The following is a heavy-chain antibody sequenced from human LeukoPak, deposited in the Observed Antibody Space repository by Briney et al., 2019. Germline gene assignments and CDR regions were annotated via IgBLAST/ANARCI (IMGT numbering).Heavy chain of an antibody. Sequence: GGSLRLSCAASGFTFSSYVMHWVRQAPGKGLEWVAFIRYDGSNKYYADSVKGRFTISRDNSKNTLYLQMNSLRAEDTAVYYCAKDRGLAAAGTYYYYYYMDVWGKGTTVTISS. V-gene: IGHV3-30*02. D-gene: IGHD6-13*01. CDR3: AKDRGLAAAGTYYYYYYMDV. CDR2: IRYDGSNK. J-gene: IGHJ6*03. CDR1: GFTFSSYV.